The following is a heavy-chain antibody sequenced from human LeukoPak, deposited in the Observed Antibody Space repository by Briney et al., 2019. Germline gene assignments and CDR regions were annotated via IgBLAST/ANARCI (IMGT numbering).Heavy chain of an antibody. D-gene: IGHD1-26*01. CDR2: VAPLLETT. CDR3: ARDRIVGALGWLDP. CDR1: GGTFSSYS. Sequence: ASVKVSCKAPGGTFSSYSITWVRQAPGQGLEWMGGVAPLLETTNYAPKFRGRMTITADESTSTAYMELTSLRSDGTAVYYCARDRIVGALGWLDPWGQGTLVTVSS. J-gene: IGHJ5*02. V-gene: IGHV1-69*13.